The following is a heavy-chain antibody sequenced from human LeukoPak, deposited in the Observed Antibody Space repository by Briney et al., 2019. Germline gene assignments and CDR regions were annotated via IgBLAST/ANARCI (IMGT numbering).Heavy chain of an antibody. J-gene: IGHJ5*02. CDR2: IYTGDSDT. CDR1: GSSFTSYW. D-gene: IGHD6-6*01. Sequence: GASLEISKKGSGSSFTSYWIGWVRPTPGKGLEWMWIIYTGDSDTRYSPSFQGQVTISADKSISTAYLQWSSLKASDTAMYYCAIHSSSSGWFDPWGQGTLVTVSS. CDR3: AIHSSSSGWFDP. V-gene: IGHV5-51*01.